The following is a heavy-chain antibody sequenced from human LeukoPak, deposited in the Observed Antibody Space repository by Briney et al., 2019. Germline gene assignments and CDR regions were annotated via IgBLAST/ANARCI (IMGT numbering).Heavy chain of an antibody. CDR1: GVSISDSTYY. J-gene: IGHJ4*02. Sequence: SETLSLTCTVSGVSISDSTYYWSWIRQPPGKGLEWIGEINHSGSTNYNSSLKSRVTISVDTSKNQFPLKLSSVTAADTAVYYCARVYKWGYQLLYYFDYWGQGTLVTVSS. CDR3: ARVYKWGYQLLYYFDY. D-gene: IGHD2-2*01. V-gene: IGHV4-39*06. CDR2: INHSGST.